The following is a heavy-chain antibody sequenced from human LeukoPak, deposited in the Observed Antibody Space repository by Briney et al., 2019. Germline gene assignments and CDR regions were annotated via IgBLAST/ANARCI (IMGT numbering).Heavy chain of an antibody. CDR2: INPNSGGT. V-gene: IGHV1-2*02. CDR1: GYTFTGYY. J-gene: IGHJ4*02. CDR3: ARLSTPTTVTTFPSGYYFDY. Sequence: ASVKVSCKASGYTFTGYYMHWVRQAPGQGLEWMGWINPNSGGTNYAQKFQGRVTMTRDTSISTAYMELSRLRSDDTAVYYCARLSTPTTVTTFPSGYYFDYWGQGTLVTVSS. D-gene: IGHD4-17*01.